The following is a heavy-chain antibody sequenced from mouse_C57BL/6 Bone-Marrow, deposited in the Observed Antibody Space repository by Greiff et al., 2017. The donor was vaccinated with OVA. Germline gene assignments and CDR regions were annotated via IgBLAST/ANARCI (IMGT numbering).Heavy chain of an antibody. D-gene: IGHD1-2*01. V-gene: IGHV1-64*01. CDR1: GYTFTSYW. CDR3: AREGAPTAYAMDY. J-gene: IGHJ4*01. CDR2: IHPNSGST. Sequence: VQLQQPGAELVKPGASVKLSCKASGYTFTSYWMHWVKQRPGQGLEWIGMIHPNSGSTNYNEKFKSKATLTVDKSSSTAYMQLSSPTSEDSAVYYCAREGAPTAYAMDYWGQGTSVTVSS.